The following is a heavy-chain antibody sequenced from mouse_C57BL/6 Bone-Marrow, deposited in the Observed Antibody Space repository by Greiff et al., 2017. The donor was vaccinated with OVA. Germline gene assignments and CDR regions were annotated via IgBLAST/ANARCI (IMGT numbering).Heavy chain of an antibody. V-gene: IGHV5-12*01. CDR1: GFTFSDYY. CDR2: ISNGGGST. Sequence: EVQLVESGGGLVQPGGSLKLSCAASGFTFSDYYMYWVRQTPEKRLEWVAYISNGGGSTYYPDTVKGRFTISRDNAKNTLYLQMSRLKSEDTAMYYCARAGPPFDYWGQGTTLTVSS. J-gene: IGHJ2*01. CDR3: ARAGPPFDY. D-gene: IGHD4-1*01.